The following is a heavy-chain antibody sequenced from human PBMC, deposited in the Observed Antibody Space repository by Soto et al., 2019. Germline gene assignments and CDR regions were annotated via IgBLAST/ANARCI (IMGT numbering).Heavy chain of an antibody. CDR3: ARDVPRSYYVIEYFQH. CDR2: ISSSSSTI. V-gene: IGHV3-48*02. J-gene: IGHJ1*01. D-gene: IGHD1-26*01. Sequence: GGSLRLSCAASGFTFSSYSMNWVRQAPGKGLEWVSYISSSSSTIYYADSVKGRFTISRDNAKNSLYLQMNSLRDEDTAVYYCARDVPRSYYVIEYFQHWGQGTLVTVSS. CDR1: GFTFSSYS.